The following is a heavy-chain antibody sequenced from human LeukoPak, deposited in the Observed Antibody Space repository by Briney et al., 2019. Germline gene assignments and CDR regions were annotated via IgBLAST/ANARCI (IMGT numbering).Heavy chain of an antibody. CDR1: GFTFSSYA. V-gene: IGHV3-64*01. CDR2: ISSNGGST. Sequence: PGGSLRLSCAASGFTFSSYAMHWVRQAPGKGLEYVSAISSNGGSTYYANSVKGRFTISRDNSKNTLYLQMGSLRAEDMAVYYCARVVSYSGYDGTYNWFDPWGQGTLVTVSS. CDR3: ARVVSYSGYDGTYNWFDP. J-gene: IGHJ5*02. D-gene: IGHD5-12*01.